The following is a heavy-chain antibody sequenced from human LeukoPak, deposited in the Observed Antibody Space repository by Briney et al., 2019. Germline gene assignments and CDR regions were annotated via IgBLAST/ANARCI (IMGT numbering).Heavy chain of an antibody. V-gene: IGHV3-30*04. CDR1: GFTFSSYA. CDR2: ISYDGSNK. Sequence: PGGSLRLSCAASGFTFSSYAMHWVRQAPGKGLEWVAVISYDGSNKYYADSVKGRFTISRDNSKNTLYLQMNSLRAEDTAVYYCARDRGSGSVHDYWAREPWSPSPQ. J-gene: IGHJ4*02. CDR3: ARDRGSGSVHDY. D-gene: IGHD3-10*01.